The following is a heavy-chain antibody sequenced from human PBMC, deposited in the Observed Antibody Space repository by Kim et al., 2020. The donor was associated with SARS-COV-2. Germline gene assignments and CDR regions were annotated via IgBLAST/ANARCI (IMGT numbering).Heavy chain of an antibody. CDR3: AREKRWSSSSSALDI. V-gene: IGHV3-48*01. Sequence: ESVKGRVAISRDDAKNSLYLQMNSLRVEDTAVYYCAREKRWSSSSSALDIWGQGTMVTVSS. J-gene: IGHJ3*02. D-gene: IGHD6-6*01.